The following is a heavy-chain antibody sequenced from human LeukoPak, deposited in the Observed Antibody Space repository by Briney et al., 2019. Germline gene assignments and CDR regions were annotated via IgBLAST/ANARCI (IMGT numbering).Heavy chain of an antibody. CDR3: AREYYYDNSGYIYFQH. CDR2: IYTSGST. D-gene: IGHD3-22*01. CDR1: GGSISSYY. V-gene: IGHV4-4*07. Sequence: SETPSLTCTVSGGSISSYYWSWIRQPAGKGLEWIGHIYTSGSTNYNPSLKSRVTMSIDTSKNQFSLKLSSVTAADTAVYYCAREYYYDNSGYIYFQHWGQGTLVTVSS. J-gene: IGHJ1*01.